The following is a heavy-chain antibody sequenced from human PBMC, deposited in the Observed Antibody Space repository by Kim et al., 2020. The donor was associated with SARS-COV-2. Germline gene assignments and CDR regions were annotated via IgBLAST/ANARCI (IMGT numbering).Heavy chain of an antibody. CDR2: SYYSGST. CDR3: ARQPGSVAGLDY. V-gene: IGHV4-39*01. D-gene: IGHD6-19*01. CDR1: GDSISSSSSY. Sequence: SEILSLTCTVSGDSISSSSSYWGWIRQSPGKGLEWIGNSYYSGSTYYNPSLKSRVTISVDTSKNQFSLKLTSVTAADTAVYYCARQPGSVAGLDYWGQGTLVTVSS. J-gene: IGHJ4*02.